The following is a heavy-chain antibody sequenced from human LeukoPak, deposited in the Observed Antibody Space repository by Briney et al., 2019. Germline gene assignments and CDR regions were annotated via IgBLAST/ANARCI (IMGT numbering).Heavy chain of an antibody. CDR2: INTSGGT. D-gene: IGHD3-10*01. V-gene: IGHV4-4*07. J-gene: IGHJ4*02. Sequence: PSETLSLTCTVSGGSISNYYWSWIRQPAGKGLEWIGRINTSGGTNYHPSLKSRVTMSVDTSKNQFSLKLSSVTAADTAVYYCASARELPSLDPTGDYWGQGTLVTVSS. CDR3: ASARELPSLDPTGDY. CDR1: GGSISNYY.